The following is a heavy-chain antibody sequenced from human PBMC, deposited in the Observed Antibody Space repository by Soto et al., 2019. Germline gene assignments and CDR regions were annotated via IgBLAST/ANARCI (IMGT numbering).Heavy chain of an antibody. J-gene: IGHJ5*02. CDR3: ARGSARFDP. CDR2: IYYSGST. CDR1: GGSISSYY. Sequence: SETLSLTCTVSGGSISSYYWSWIRQPPGKGLEWIGYIYYSGSTNYNPSLKSRVTISVDTSKNQFSLKLSSVTAADTAVYYCARGSARFDPWGQGTLGTVSS. V-gene: IGHV4-59*01.